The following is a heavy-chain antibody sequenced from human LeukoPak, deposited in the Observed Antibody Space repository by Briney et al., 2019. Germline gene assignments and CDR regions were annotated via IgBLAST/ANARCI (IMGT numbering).Heavy chain of an antibody. V-gene: IGHV3-74*01. Sequence: GGSLRLSCAASGFTFSTYWMHWVRQAPGKGLVWVSRINSDGSSTSYADSVKGRFTISRDNAKSTLYLQMNSLRAEDTAVYYCARDPTTVQTFGDWGQGTLVSVSS. D-gene: IGHD4-17*01. CDR2: INSDGSST. J-gene: IGHJ4*02. CDR1: GFTFSTYW. CDR3: ARDPTTVQTFGD.